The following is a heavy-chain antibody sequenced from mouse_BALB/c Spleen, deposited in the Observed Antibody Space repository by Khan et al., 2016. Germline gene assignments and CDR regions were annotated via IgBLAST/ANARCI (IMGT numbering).Heavy chain of an antibody. CDR1: GFTLIAYG. J-gene: IGHJ4*01. V-gene: IGHV2-6-7*01. CDR3: ARAVYGYYTMDR. Sequence: QVQLKESGPGLVAPSQSLSITCTVSGFTLIAYGVNWVRQPPGKGLEWLGMIWGDGSTDYNSALKSRLNITKDNSTSQVFLKLNSLQSADTTRYYDARAVYGYYTMDRWGQGTTVTVSS. CDR2: IWGDGST. D-gene: IGHD1-1*01.